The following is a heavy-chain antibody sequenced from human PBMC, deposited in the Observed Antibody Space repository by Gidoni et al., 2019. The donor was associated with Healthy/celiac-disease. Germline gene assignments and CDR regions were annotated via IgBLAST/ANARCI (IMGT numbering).Heavy chain of an antibody. CDR2: ISSSGSTI. J-gene: IGHJ4*02. D-gene: IGHD3-22*01. CDR1: AFTFSDYY. CDR3: ARDQMTVIEQGGYYYFDY. Sequence: QVQLVESGGGLVKPGGSLGPSCAVSAFTFSDYYMSWIRQAPGKGLGWVSYISSSGSTIYYADAVKGRFTISRDNAKNSLYLQMNSLRAEDTAVYYCARDQMTVIEQGGYYYFDYWGQGTLVTVSS. V-gene: IGHV3-11*01.